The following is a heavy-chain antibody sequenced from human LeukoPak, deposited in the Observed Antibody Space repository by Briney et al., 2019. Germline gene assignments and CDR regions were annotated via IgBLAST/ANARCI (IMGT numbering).Heavy chain of an antibody. D-gene: IGHD2-15*01. V-gene: IGHV1-69*01. CDR2: IIPIFGTA. CDR1: GGTFSSYA. CDR3: ARVVVAATTYWFDP. J-gene: IGHJ5*02. Sequence: ASVKVSCKASGGTFSSYAISWVRQAPGQGLEWMGGIIPIFGTANYAQKFQGRVTITADESTSIAYMELSSLRSEDTAVYYCARVVVAATTYWFDPWGQGTLVTVSS.